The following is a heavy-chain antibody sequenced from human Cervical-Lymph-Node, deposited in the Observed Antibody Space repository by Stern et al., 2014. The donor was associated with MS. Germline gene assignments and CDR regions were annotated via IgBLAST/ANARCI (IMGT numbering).Heavy chain of an antibody. Sequence: EVQLEESGGGLVQPGGSLRLSCTVSGFIFSDHYIDWVRQAPGKGLEWVGRSRNKARRFTTDYAASVKGRFTLSRDATKNSLYLQMNSLKTEDTAVYYCARTTVKMXXXXXWGXGILVSVSS. D-gene: IGHD4-17*01. J-gene: IGHJ4*01. CDR3: ARTTVKMXXXXX. CDR2: SRNKARRFTT. CDR1: GFIFSDHY. V-gene: IGHV3-72*01.